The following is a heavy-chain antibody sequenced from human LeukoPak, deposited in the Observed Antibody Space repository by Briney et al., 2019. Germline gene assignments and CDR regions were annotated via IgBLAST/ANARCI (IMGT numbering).Heavy chain of an antibody. Sequence: GGSLRLSCAASGFTISSYWMHWVRQAPGKGLMWVSRINSGISTTYAESVKGRFTISRDNAKNTLCLQMNSLRAEDTAVYYCARTTSMSYVGDAFDIWGQGTMVTVSS. CDR1: GFTISSYW. V-gene: IGHV3-74*03. CDR3: ARTTSMSYVGDAFDI. D-gene: IGHD1-26*01. CDR2: INSGIST. J-gene: IGHJ3*02.